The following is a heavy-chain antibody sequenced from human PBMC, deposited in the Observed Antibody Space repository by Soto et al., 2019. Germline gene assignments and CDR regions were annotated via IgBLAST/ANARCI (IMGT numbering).Heavy chain of an antibody. J-gene: IGHJ6*01. CDR2: ISSRSSYI. CDR3: ARYDSSGYYLPYDYDGMDV. D-gene: IGHD3-22*01. V-gene: IGHV3-21*01. Sequence: EVQLVESGGGLVKPGGSLRLSCAASGFTFSTYSMNWVRQAPGKGLEWVSSISSRSSYIYYPDSVKGRFTISRDNAKNSLYLQMNSLRAEDTAVYYCARYDSSGYYLPYDYDGMDVW. CDR1: GFTFSTYS.